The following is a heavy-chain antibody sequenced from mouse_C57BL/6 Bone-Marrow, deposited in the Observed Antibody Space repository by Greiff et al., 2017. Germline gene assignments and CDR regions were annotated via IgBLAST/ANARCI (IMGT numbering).Heavy chain of an antibody. Sequence: EVHLVESGGDLVKPGGSLKLSCAASGFTFSSYGMSWVRQTPDKRLEWVATISSGGSYTYYPDSVKGRFTISIDNAKNTLYLQMSSLKSEDTAMYYCAIRVRGFAYWGQGTLVTVSA. CDR1: GFTFSSYG. V-gene: IGHV5-6*01. CDR2: ISSGGSYT. J-gene: IGHJ3*01. CDR3: AIRVRGFAY.